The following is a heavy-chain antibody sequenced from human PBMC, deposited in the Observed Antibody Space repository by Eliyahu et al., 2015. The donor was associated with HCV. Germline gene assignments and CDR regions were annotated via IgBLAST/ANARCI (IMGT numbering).Heavy chain of an antibody. Sequence: EVQLVESGGGLVKPGGSVRXXCAASGXTFXKXWMSXVRQAPGKGLEWIGRXKSKTDGGTTDYAAPVKGRFTISRDDSKSTLYLQMNSLKTEDTAVYYCTTGAPGGFDYYLDVWGQGTTVTVSS. CDR2: XKSKTDGGTT. V-gene: IGHV3-15*01. CDR1: GXTFXKXW. D-gene: IGHD3-10*01. CDR3: TTGAPGGFDYYLDV. J-gene: IGHJ6*03.